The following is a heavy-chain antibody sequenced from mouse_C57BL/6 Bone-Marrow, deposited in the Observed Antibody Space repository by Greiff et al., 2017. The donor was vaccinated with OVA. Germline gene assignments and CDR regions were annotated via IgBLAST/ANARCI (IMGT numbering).Heavy chain of an antibody. V-gene: IGHV5-16*01. D-gene: IGHD1-1*01. CDR2: INYDGSST. Sequence: EVKLVESEGGLVQPGSSMKLSCTASGFTFSDYYMAWVRQVPEKGLEWVANINYDGSSTYYLDSLKSRFIISRDNAKNILYLQMSSLKSEDTATYYCARALLLLRSLYFDYWGQGTTLTVSS. CDR1: GFTFSDYY. CDR3: ARALLLLRSLYFDY. J-gene: IGHJ2*01.